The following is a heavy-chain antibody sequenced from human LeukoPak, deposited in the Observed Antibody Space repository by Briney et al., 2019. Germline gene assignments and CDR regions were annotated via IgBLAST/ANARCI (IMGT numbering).Heavy chain of an antibody. CDR1: GGSISSSSYF. V-gene: IGHV4-39*07. CDR3: ARDRGGSGWYGADY. D-gene: IGHD6-19*01. Sequence: SETLSLTCTVSGGSISSSSYFWGWIRQPPGEGLQWIGSIYYGGTTYYNPSLNSRVTISVDTSKNQFSLKLTSVTAADTAVYYCARDRGGSGWYGADYWGQGTLVTVSS. J-gene: IGHJ4*02. CDR2: IYYGGTT.